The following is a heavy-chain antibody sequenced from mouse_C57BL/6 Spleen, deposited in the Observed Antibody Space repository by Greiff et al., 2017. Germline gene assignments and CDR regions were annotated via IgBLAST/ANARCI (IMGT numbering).Heavy chain of an antibody. D-gene: IGHD2-3*01. V-gene: IGHV1-69*01. CDR2: IDPSDSYT. Sequence: QVQLQQPGAELVMPGASVKLSCKASGYTFTSYWMHWVKQRPGQGLEWIGEIDPSDSYTNYNQKFKGKATLTVDKSSSTAYMQLSSLTSGDSAVYYWAKKVYDGYFGVWGTRVTVTVAT. J-gene: IGHJ1*03. CDR3: AKKVYDGYFGV. CDR1: GYTFTSYW.